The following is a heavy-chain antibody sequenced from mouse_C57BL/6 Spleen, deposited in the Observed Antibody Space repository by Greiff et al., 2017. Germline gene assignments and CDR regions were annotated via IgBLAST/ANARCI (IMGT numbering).Heavy chain of an antibody. CDR2: IYPRSGNT. CDR1: GYTFTSYG. Sequence: QVQLKESGAELARPGASVKLSCKASGYTFTSYGISWVKQRTGQGLEWIGEIYPRSGNTYYNEKFKGKATLTADKSSSTAYMELRSLTSEDSAVYFCSRGSMVTSHWYFDVWGTGTTVTVSS. V-gene: IGHV1-81*01. CDR3: SRGSMVTSHWYFDV. D-gene: IGHD2-2*01. J-gene: IGHJ1*03.